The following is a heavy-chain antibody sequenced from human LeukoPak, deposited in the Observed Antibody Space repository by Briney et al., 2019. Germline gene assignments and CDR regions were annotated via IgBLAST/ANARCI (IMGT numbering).Heavy chain of an antibody. J-gene: IGHJ4*02. CDR3: ARVGVGGSYYYFDY. D-gene: IGHD1-26*01. CDR2: ISSSGSTI. Sequence: PGGSLRLSCAASGFTFSSYEMNWVRQAPGKGLEWVSYISSSGSTIYYADSVKGRFTISRDNAKNSLYLQMNSLGAEDTAVYYCARVGVGGSYYYFDYWGQGTLVTVSS. V-gene: IGHV3-48*03. CDR1: GFTFSSYE.